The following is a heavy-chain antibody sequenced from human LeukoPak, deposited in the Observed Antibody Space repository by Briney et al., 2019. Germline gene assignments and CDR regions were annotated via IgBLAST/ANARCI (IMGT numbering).Heavy chain of an antibody. Sequence: GASVKVSCKASGYTFTGYYMHWVRQAPGQGLEWMGWINPNSGGTNYAQKFQGWVTMTRDTSISTAYMELSRLRSDDTAVYYCARGGPIYYGSGSPSSGPWGQGTLVTVSS. J-gene: IGHJ5*02. CDR2: INPNSGGT. CDR3: ARGGPIYYGSGSPSSGP. D-gene: IGHD3-10*01. CDR1: GYTFTGYY. V-gene: IGHV1-2*04.